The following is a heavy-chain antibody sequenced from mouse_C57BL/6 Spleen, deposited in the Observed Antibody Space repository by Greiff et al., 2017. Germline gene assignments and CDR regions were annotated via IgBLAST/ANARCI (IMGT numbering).Heavy chain of an antibody. CDR1: GYTFTDYY. Sequence: QVQLQQSGAELVRPGASVKLSCKASGYTFTDYYINWVKQRPGQGLEWIARIYPGSGNTYYNEKFKGKATLTAEKSSSTAYMQLSSLTSEDSAVYFCARKGTGFYYFDYWGQGTTLTVSS. V-gene: IGHV1-76*01. CDR2: IYPGSGNT. J-gene: IGHJ2*01. CDR3: ARKGTGFYYFDY. D-gene: IGHD4-1*01.